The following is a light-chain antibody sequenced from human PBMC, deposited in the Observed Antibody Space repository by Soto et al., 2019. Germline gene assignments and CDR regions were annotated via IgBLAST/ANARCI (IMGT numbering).Light chain of an antibody. J-gene: IGKJ5*01. CDR2: GAS. V-gene: IGKV3D-15*01. CDR1: QSVGNN. CDR3: QQYHNWPIT. Sequence: EIVMTQSPGTLSVSPGERVTLSCRASQSVGNNLAWHQQKPGQAPRLLIYGASSRATDIPDRFSGSGSGTDFTLTISRLEPEDFAVYYCQQYHNWPITLGQGTRLEIK.